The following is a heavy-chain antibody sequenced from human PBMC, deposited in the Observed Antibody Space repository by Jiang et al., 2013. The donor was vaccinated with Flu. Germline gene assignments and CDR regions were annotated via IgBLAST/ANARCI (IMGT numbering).Heavy chain of an antibody. CDR1: GYTFTSYG. Sequence: EVKKPGASVKVSCKASGYTFTSYGISWVRQAPGQGLEWMGWISAYNGNTNYAQKLQGRVTMTTDTSTSTAYMELRSLRSDDTAVYYCASHLISGEPISWFDPWGQGTLVTVSS. CDR2: ISAYNGNT. CDR3: ASHLISGEPISWFDP. D-gene: IGHD1-26*01. J-gene: IGHJ5*02. V-gene: IGHV1-18*01.